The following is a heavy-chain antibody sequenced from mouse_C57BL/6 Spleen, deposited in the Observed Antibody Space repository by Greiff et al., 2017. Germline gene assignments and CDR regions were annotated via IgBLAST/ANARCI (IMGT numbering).Heavy chain of an antibody. Sequence: QVQLKQSGAELVRPGASVTLSCKASGYTFTDYEMHWVKQTPVHGLEWIGAIDPETGGTAYNQKFKGKAILTADKSSSTAYMELRSLTSEDSAVYYCTRRGYGSSPDWYFDVWGTGTTVTVSS. V-gene: IGHV1-15*01. D-gene: IGHD1-1*01. CDR2: IDPETGGT. CDR3: TRRGYGSSPDWYFDV. CDR1: GYTFTDYE. J-gene: IGHJ1*03.